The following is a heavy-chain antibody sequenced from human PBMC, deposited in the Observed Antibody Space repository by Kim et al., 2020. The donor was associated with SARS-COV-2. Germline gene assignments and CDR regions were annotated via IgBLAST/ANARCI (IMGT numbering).Heavy chain of an antibody. CDR3: AREGGGSAAGTIGFDY. V-gene: IGHV3-33*05. CDR2: ISYDGSNK. Sequence: GGSLRLSCAASGFTFSSYGMHWVRQAPGKGLEWVAVISYDGSNKYYADSVKGRFTISRDNSKNTLYLQMNSLRAEDTAVYYCAREGGGSAAGTIGFDYWG. D-gene: IGHD6-13*01. CDR1: GFTFSSYG. J-gene: IGHJ4*01.